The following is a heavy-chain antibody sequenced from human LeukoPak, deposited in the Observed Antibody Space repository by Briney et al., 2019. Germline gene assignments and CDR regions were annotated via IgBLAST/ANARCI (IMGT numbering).Heavy chain of an antibody. V-gene: IGHV3-74*01. CDR2: INSDGSST. CDR1: GFTFSSYW. J-gene: IGHJ5*02. D-gene: IGHD1-7*01. Sequence: PGGSLRLSCAASGFTFSSYWMHWVRQAPGKGLVWVSRINSDGSSTSYADSVKGRFTISRDNAKNTLYLQMNSLRAEDTAVYYCAKLGLELPNWFDPWGQGTLVTVSS. CDR3: AKLGLELPNWFDP.